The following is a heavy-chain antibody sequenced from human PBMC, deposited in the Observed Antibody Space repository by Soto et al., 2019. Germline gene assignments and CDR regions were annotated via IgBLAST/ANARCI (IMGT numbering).Heavy chain of an antibody. CDR2: ISSSSSTI. J-gene: IGHJ4*02. CDR1: GFTFSSYS. CDR3: ARDSDQWLPKYYFDY. Sequence: GGSLRLSCAASGFTFSSYSMNWVRQAPGKGLEWVSYISSSSSTIYYADSVKGRFTISRDNAKNSLYLQMNSLRAEDTAVYYCARDSDQWLPKYYFDYWGQGTLVTVSS. V-gene: IGHV3-48*01. D-gene: IGHD6-19*01.